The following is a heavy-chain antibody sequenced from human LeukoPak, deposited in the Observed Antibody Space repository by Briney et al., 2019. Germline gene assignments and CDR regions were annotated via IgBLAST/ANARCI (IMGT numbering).Heavy chain of an antibody. CDR1: GYTFTSYY. J-gene: IGHJ6*03. CDR2: IKPSGGST. Sequence: ASVKFSCKASGYTFTSYYMHGVRQAPGQGLVWMGIIKPSGGSTSYAQKFQGRVTMTRDTSTRTVYMELSSLRYEATAVYYCARDWTDIVVVPAAMRYYYYMDVWGKGTTVTVPS. CDR3: ARDWTDIVVVPAAMRYYYYMDV. D-gene: IGHD2-2*01. V-gene: IGHV1-46*01.